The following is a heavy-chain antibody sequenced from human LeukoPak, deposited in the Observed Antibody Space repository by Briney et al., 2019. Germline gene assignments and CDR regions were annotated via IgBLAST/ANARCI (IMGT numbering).Heavy chain of an antibody. V-gene: IGHV3-30*02. D-gene: IGHD3-22*01. J-gene: IGHJ4*02. CDR2: IHHDGSNK. CDR3: AKDPTPYYDSSGYYFDY. Sequence: GGSLRLSCAASGFTFSSYGMHWVRQAPGKGLDWVAFIHHDGSNKYYADSVRGRFTISRDNSKNTLYLQMNSLRAEDTALYYCAKDPTPYYDSSGYYFDYWGQGTLVTVSS. CDR1: GFTFSSYG.